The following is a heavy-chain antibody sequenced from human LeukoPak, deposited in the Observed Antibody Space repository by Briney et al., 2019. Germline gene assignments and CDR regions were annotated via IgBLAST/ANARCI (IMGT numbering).Heavy chain of an antibody. D-gene: IGHD6-25*01. J-gene: IGHJ4*02. Sequence: SETLSLTCTVSGGSISSGGYYWSWIRQRPGKGLEWIGYIYYSGSSYYNTSLKSRVTISVDTSKNQFSLKLSSVTAADTAVYYCARLIEGPTSYFDYWGQGTLVTVSS. CDR2: IYYSGSS. CDR1: GGSISSGGYY. CDR3: ARLIEGPTSYFDY. V-gene: IGHV4-31*03.